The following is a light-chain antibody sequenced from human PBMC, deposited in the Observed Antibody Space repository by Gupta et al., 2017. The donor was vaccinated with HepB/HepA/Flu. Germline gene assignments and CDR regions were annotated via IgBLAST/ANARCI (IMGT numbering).Light chain of an antibody. Sequence: QSVLTQPPSMSGAPGQTVTISCTGSGSNIGACYDVHWYQQLPGTAPKVVIYSRNNRPTGVPDRFSGSKSGTSASLAITGLQAEDEADYYCQSYASSLRGGLFGGGTKLTVL. V-gene: IGLV1-40*01. CDR3: QSYASSLRGGL. CDR2: SRN. CDR1: GSNIGACYD. J-gene: IGLJ3*02.